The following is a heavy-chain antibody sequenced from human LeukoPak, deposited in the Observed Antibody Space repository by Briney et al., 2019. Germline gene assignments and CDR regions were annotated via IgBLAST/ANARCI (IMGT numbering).Heavy chain of an antibody. D-gene: IGHD6-13*01. CDR3: ARSIAAACSRVNWFDP. CDR1: GGSISSGGYP. J-gene: IGHJ5*02. CDR2: IDHSGST. Sequence: PSETLSLTCAVSGGSISSGGYPWSWIPQPPGQGLEWIGYIDHSGSTYYNPSLKSRVTISVDWSKSQFSLKLSSVTAADTAVDYGARSIAAACSRVNWFDPWGQGTLVTVSS. V-gene: IGHV4-30-2*01.